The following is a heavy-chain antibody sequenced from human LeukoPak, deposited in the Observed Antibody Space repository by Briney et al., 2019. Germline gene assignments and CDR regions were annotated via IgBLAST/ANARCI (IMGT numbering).Heavy chain of an antibody. Sequence: GGSLRLSCAASGFTFSSYSMNWARQAPGKGLEWVSSISSSSSYIYYADSVKGRFTISRDNAKNSLYLQMNSLRAEDTAVYYCAREPLEMGSDAFDIWGQGTMVTVSS. V-gene: IGHV3-21*01. J-gene: IGHJ3*02. D-gene: IGHD5-24*01. CDR2: ISSSSSYI. CDR3: AREPLEMGSDAFDI. CDR1: GFTFSSYS.